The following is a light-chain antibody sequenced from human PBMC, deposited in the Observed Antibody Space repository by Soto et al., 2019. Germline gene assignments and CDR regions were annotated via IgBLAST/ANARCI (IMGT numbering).Light chain of an antibody. J-gene: IGKJ1*01. V-gene: IGKV1-39*01. CDR3: QQSYSTPRT. CDR2: AAS. Sequence: DIQMTQSPSSLSASVGDRVTITCRASQSISNYLNWYQQKPGKAPKLLMFAASSLQSGVPSRFSGGGSGKDFTLTNSSLQPEDFATYYCQQSYSTPRTFGQGTKVEIK. CDR1: QSISNY.